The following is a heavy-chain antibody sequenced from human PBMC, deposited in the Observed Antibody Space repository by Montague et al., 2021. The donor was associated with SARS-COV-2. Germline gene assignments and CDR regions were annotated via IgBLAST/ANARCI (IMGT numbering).Heavy chain of an antibody. Sequence: SLRLSCAASGFTFGNYGLSWVRQAPGKGLEWVSGISDSGGDTYYADSVKGRFTISRDNSRNTVYLQINNLRAADTAIYYCATPSFGTYVADYWGQGTLVTVSS. CDR1: GFTFGNYG. V-gene: IGHV3-23*01. J-gene: IGHJ4*02. CDR2: ISDSGGDT. CDR3: ATPSFGTYVADY. D-gene: IGHD3-3*01.